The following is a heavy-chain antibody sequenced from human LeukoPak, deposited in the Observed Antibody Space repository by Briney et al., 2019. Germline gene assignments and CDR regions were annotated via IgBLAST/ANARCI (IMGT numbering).Heavy chain of an antibody. CDR2: IYYSGSA. J-gene: IGHJ4*02. D-gene: IGHD5-12*01. CDR1: GGSISSYY. Sequence: PSETLSLTCTVSGGSISSYYWSWIRQPPGKGLEWIGYIYYSGSANYNPSLKSRVTISVDTSKNQFSLKLRSVTAADTAVYYCARGTGYDWESSYDYWGQGTLVTVSS. V-gene: IGHV4-59*01. CDR3: ARGTGYDWESSYDY.